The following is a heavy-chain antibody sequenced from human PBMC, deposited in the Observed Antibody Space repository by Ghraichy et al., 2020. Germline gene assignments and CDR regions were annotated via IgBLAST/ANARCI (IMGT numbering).Heavy chain of an antibody. CDR1: GGSLRGYY. CDR3: ASFFIAVAGGYYFDY. J-gene: IGHJ4*02. V-gene: IGHV4-34*01. Sequence: SETLSLTCAVYGGSLRGYYWSWIRQPLGKGLEWIGEINHSGSTNYNPSLKSRVTISVYTSKNQFSLKLSSVTAADTAVYYCASFFIAVAGGYYFDYWGQGTLVTVSS. D-gene: IGHD6-19*01. CDR2: INHSGST.